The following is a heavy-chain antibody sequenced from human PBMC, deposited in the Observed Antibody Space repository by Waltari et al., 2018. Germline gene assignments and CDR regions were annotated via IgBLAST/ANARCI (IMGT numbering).Heavy chain of an antibody. CDR1: GSTFTSYY. D-gene: IGHD4-17*01. V-gene: IGHV1-46*01. Sequence: QVQLVQSGAEVKKPGASVKVSCKASGSTFTSYYMHWVRQAPGQGLEWMGIINPSGGSTSYAQKFQGRVTMTRDTSTSTVYMELSSLRSEDTAVYYCARDYGDYEYFQHWGQGTLVTVSS. CDR2: INPSGGST. CDR3: ARDYGDYEYFQH. J-gene: IGHJ1*01.